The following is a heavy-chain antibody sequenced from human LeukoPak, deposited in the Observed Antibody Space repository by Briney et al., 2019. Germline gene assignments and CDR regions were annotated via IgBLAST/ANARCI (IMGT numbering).Heavy chain of an antibody. CDR1: GFTFSSDG. CDR3: ARDPTPFPYDYLRFDP. Sequence: PGGSLRLSCAASGFTFSSDGMHWVRQAPGKGLEWVAVIWYDGSNKYYADSVKGRFTISRDNSKNTLYLQMNSLRAEDTAVYYCARDPTPFPYDYLRFDPWGQGTLVTVSS. D-gene: IGHD2/OR15-2a*01. CDR2: IWYDGSNK. V-gene: IGHV3-33*01. J-gene: IGHJ5*02.